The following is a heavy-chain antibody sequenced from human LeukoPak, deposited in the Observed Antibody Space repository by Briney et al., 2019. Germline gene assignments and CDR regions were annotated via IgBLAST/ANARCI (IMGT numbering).Heavy chain of an antibody. D-gene: IGHD6-19*01. Sequence: ASVKVSCKASGYTFTGYYMHWVRQAPGQGLEWMGWINPNSGGTNYAQKFQGRVTMTRDTSISTAYMELSRLRSDDTAVYYCARDLYSSGWTDAFDIWGHGTMVTVSS. J-gene: IGHJ3*02. CDR3: ARDLYSSGWTDAFDI. CDR2: INPNSGGT. CDR1: GYTFTGYY. V-gene: IGHV1-2*02.